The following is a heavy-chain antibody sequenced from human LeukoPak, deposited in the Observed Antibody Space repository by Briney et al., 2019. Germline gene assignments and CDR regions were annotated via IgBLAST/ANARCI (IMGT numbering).Heavy chain of an antibody. D-gene: IGHD5-18*01. V-gene: IGHV1-2*02. CDR1: GYTFTGYY. CDR2: INPNSGGT. J-gene: IGHJ4*02. Sequence: GASVKVPCKASGYTFTGYYIHGVRQAPGQGLEWMGGINPNSGGTNYAQKFQGRVTMTRDTSISTAYMELSRLRSDDTAVYYCANDLNRGYSMFYFDYWGQGTLVTVSS. CDR3: ANDLNRGYSMFYFDY.